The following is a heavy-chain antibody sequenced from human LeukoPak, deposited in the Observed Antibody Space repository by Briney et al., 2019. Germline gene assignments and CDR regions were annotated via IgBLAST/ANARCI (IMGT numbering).Heavy chain of an antibody. J-gene: IGHJ3*02. CDR1: GGSFSCYY. CDR2: INHSGST. CDR3: ARGRSNRGSYYSRDAFDI. D-gene: IGHD1-26*01. Sequence: SETLSLTCAVYGGSFSCYYWSWTRQPPGKGLEWIGEINHSGSTNYNPSLKSRVTISVDTSKNQFSLKLSSVTAADTAVYYCARGRSNRGSYYSRDAFDIWGQGTMVTVSS. V-gene: IGHV4-34*01.